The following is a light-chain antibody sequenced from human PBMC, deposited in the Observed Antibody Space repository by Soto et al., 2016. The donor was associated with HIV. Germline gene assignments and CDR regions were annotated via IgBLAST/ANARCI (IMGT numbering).Light chain of an antibody. V-gene: IGLV3-19*01. J-gene: IGLJ1*01. Sequence: SSELTQDPAVSVALGQTVNISCQGDSLRTYYASWYQQKPGQAPVLVMYGKDKRPSEIPARFSGSSSGNPASLTITGAQAEDEADYYCLSPDKDDNHNYVFGTGT. CDR3: LSPDKDDNHNYV. CDR2: GKD. CDR1: SLRTYY.